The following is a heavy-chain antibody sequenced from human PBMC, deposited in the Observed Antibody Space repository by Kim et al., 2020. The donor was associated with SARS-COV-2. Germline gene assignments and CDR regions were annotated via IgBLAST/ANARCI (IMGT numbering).Heavy chain of an antibody. D-gene: IGHD5-12*01. CDR2: ISYDGSNK. V-gene: IGHV3-30*18. Sequence: GGSLRLSCAASGFTFSSYGMHWVRQAPGKGLEWVAVISYDGSNKYYADSVKGRFTISRDNSKNTLYLQMNSLRAEDTAVYYCAKDQGGWLRFREFFDYWGQGTLVTVSS. CDR1: GFTFSSYG. J-gene: IGHJ4*02. CDR3: AKDQGGWLRFREFFDY.